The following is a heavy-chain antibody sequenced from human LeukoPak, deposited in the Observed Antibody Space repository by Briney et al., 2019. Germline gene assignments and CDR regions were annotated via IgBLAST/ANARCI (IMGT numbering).Heavy chain of an antibody. CDR3: ARWRGRRSEFDY. V-gene: IGHV3-7*01. J-gene: IGHJ4*02. Sequence: PGGSLRLSCVASGFPFSSYWMTWVRQAPGKGLEWVANIKQDGSKKSYVDSVKGRFTISRDNAKNSVNLQMNSLRVEDTAVYYCARWRGRRSEFDYWGQGTLVTVSS. CDR2: IKQDGSKK. CDR1: GFPFSSYW. D-gene: IGHD1-1*01.